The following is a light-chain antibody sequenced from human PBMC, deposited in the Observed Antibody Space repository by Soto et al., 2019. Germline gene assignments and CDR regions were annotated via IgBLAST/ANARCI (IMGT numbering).Light chain of an antibody. V-gene: IGKV1-39*01. CDR2: AAS. Sequence: DIQMTQSPSSLSASVGDRVTITCRASENIDSYLNWYQQKPGKAPNLLIYAASSLQSGVPSRFRGSGAGTDFTLTISTLQPEDFATYYCQQSYSTPRTFGQGTKVEIK. J-gene: IGKJ1*01. CDR1: ENIDSY. CDR3: QQSYSTPRT.